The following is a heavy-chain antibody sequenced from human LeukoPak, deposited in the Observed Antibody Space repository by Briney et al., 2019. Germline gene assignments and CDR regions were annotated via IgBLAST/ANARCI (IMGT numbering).Heavy chain of an antibody. CDR3: TAVDFDY. Sequence: GGSLRLSCAASEFTFSNAWMSWVRQAPGKGLEWVGRIKSKTDGRTTDYAAPVKGRFTISRDDSKNTLYLQMNSLKTEDTAVYYCTAVDFDYWGQGTLVTVSS. CDR2: IKSKTDGRTT. CDR1: EFTFSNAW. J-gene: IGHJ4*02. V-gene: IGHV3-15*01. D-gene: IGHD4-23*01.